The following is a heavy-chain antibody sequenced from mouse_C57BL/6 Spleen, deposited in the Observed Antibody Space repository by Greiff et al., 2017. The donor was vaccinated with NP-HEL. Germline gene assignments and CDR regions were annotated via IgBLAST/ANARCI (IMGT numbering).Heavy chain of an antibody. J-gene: IGHJ2*01. CDR2: IDPSDSYT. V-gene: IGHV1-59*01. Sequence: QVQLKQPGAELVRPGTSVKLSCKASGYTFTSYWMHWVKQRPGQGLEWIGVIDPSDSYTNYNQKFKGKATLTVDTSSSTAYMQLSSLTSEDSAVYYCAREGNWAYYWGQGTTLTVSS. CDR3: AREGNWAYY. D-gene: IGHD4-1*01. CDR1: GYTFTSYW.